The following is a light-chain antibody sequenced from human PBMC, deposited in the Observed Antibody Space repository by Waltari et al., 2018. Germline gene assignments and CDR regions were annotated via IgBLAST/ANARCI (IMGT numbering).Light chain of an antibody. Sequence: HSALTQPASVSGSPGQSISISCAGPTSDIGAYDLVSWYQKYPGKAPKLIIYEVKNRPSDISPRFSASKSGDTASLTISGLQAEDEAEYYCASYVNSFALVFGGGTKVSVL. CDR3: ASYVNSFALV. CDR1: TSDIGAYDL. CDR2: EVK. V-gene: IGLV2-14*01. J-gene: IGLJ2*01.